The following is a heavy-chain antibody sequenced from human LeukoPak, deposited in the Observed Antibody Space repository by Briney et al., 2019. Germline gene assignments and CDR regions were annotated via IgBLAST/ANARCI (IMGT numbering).Heavy chain of an antibody. D-gene: IGHD4-11*01. Sequence: PGGSLRLSCAASGFTFSSYWMSWVRQAPGKGLEWVANIKEDGRQKYYVDSVKGRFTISRDNAKNSLYLQMNSLRAEDTALYYCASSGAEPTVDDYFDYWGQGTPVTVSS. J-gene: IGHJ4*02. CDR1: GFTFSSYW. V-gene: IGHV3-7*03. CDR3: ASSGAEPTVDDYFDY. CDR2: IKEDGRQK.